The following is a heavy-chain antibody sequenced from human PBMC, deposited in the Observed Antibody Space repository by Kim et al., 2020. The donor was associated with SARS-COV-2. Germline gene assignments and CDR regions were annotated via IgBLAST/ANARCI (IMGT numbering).Heavy chain of an antibody. CDR3: AEVLIQLWYSFDY. Sequence: YADSVKGRFTISRNNSKNTLYRQMNSLRAEDTAVYYCAEVLIQLWYSFDYWGQGTLVTVSS. J-gene: IGHJ4*02. V-gene: IGHV3-23*01. D-gene: IGHD5-18*01.